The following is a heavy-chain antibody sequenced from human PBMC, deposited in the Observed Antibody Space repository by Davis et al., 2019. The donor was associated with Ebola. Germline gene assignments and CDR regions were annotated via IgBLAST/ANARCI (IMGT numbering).Heavy chain of an antibody. D-gene: IGHD3-16*01. CDR2: IGTAADT. J-gene: IGHJ4*02. CDR3: ERARWGSTYFDL. V-gene: IGHV3-13*01. Sequence: PGGSLRLSCSASGFTFSSYGMHWVRQAPGKGLEWVSAIGTAADTYYAASVTGRFTISRENAKNSLHLQMNSLRAEDTAVYYCERARWGSTYFDLWGLGILVTVSS. CDR1: GFTFSSYG.